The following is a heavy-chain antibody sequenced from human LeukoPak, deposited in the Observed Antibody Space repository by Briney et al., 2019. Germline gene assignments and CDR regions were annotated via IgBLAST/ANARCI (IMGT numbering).Heavy chain of an antibody. Sequence: SQTLSLTCTVSGGSISIGGYCWSWIRQHPGQGLEWIGYIYYSGSTYYNPSLKSRVTISVDTSKNQFSLKLSSVTAADTAVYYCASFARRGYSYGSALDYWGQGTLVTVSS. J-gene: IGHJ4*02. CDR1: GGSISIGGYC. V-gene: IGHV4-31*03. CDR2: IYYSGST. CDR3: ASFARRGYSYGSALDY. D-gene: IGHD5-18*01.